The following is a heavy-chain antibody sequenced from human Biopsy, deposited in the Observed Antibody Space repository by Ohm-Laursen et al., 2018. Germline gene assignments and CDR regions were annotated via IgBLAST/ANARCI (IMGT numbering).Heavy chain of an antibody. D-gene: IGHD3-10*01. V-gene: IGHV4-34*01. CDR3: ARGPNYYGSGRNRHWFDP. Sequence: TLSLTCGVYGGSFSGYYCSWIRQPPGKGLEWIGEINDSGRTNYNPSLRSRVTFSVDTSKNQFSLKLSSVTAADTAVYYCARGPNYYGSGRNRHWFDPWGQGTQVTVSS. CDR2: INDSGRT. CDR1: GGSFSGYY. J-gene: IGHJ5*02.